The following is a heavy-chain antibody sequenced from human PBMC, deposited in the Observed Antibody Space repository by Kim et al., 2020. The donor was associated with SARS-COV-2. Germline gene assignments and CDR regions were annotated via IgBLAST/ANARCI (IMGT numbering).Heavy chain of an antibody. D-gene: IGHD6-13*01. Sequence: ASVKVSCTASGYTFTSYGLSWVRQAPGQGLEWMGWISAYNGNTNYAQKLQGRVTMTTDTSTSTAYMELRSLRSDDTAVYYCARDPFSRIAAFGWFDPWGQGTLVTVSS. J-gene: IGHJ5*02. CDR2: ISAYNGNT. CDR3: ARDPFSRIAAFGWFDP. V-gene: IGHV1-18*01. CDR1: GYTFTSYG.